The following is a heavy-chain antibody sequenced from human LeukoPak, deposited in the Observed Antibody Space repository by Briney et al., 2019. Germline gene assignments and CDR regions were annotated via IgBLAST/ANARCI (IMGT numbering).Heavy chain of an antibody. CDR1: GFAFSKYW. D-gene: IGHD4-11*01. V-gene: IGHV3-7*02. CDR3: ARRERGSTVTTLFYYFDY. CDR2: INEDGTGK. J-gene: IGHJ4*02. Sequence: GGSLRLSCAASGFAFSKYWMSWARQAPGKGLEWLANINEDGTGKYYVDSVKGRFTISRDNAKNSLYLQMNSLRVEDTAVYYCARRERGSTVTTLFYYFDYWGQGTLVTVSS.